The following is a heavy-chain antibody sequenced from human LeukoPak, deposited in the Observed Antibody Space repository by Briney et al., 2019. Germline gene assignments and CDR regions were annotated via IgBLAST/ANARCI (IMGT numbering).Heavy chain of an antibody. CDR1: GGSFSGYY. CDR2: INHSGST. Sequence: PSETLSLTCAVYGGSFSGYYWSWIRQPPGKGLEWIGEINHSGSTNYNPSLKSRVTISADTSKKQFSLKLSSVTAADTAVYYCASGGALAGVDYWGQGTLVTVSS. D-gene: IGHD3-10*01. CDR3: ASGGALAGVDY. J-gene: IGHJ4*02. V-gene: IGHV4-34*01.